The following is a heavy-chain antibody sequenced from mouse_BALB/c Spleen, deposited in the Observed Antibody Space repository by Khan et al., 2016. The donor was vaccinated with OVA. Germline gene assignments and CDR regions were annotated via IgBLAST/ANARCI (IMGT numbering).Heavy chain of an antibody. CDR1: GFTFSSYS. V-gene: IGHV5-6*01. CDR2: MSSGGDYT. CDR3: ASHFTGWFAY. J-gene: IGHJ3*01. D-gene: IGHD4-1*01. Sequence: EVELVESGGDLVKPGGSLKLSCAASGFTFSSYSMSWVRQIPDKRLEWVATMSSGGDYTYYPDSVKGRFTISRENAKNTLYLKMSRLKYEDKARDYYASHFTGWFAYWGQGTLVTVSA.